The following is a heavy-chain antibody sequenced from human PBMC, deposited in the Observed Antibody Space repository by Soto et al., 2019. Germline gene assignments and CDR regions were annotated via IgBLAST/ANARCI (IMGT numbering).Heavy chain of an antibody. D-gene: IGHD3-3*01. CDR2: ISSSSSYI. V-gene: IGHV3-21*01. CDR1: GFTFSSYS. CDR3: ASEGFWSGPTTYMDV. Sequence: GESLKISCAASGFTFSSYSMNWVRQAPGKGLEWVSSISSSSSYIYYADSVKGRFTISRDNAKNSLYLQMNSLRAEDTAVYYCASEGFWSGPTTYMDVWGKGTTVTVSS. J-gene: IGHJ6*03.